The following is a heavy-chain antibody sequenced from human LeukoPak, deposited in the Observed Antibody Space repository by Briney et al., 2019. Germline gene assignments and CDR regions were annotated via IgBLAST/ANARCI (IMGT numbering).Heavy chain of an antibody. V-gene: IGHV4-34*01. J-gene: IGHJ4*02. CDR1: GGSFSGYY. D-gene: IGHD4-17*01. CDR2: VNHSGST. Sequence: PSETLSLTCAVYGGSFSGYYWSWIRQPPGKGLEWIGEVNHSGSTNYNPSLKSRVTISVDTSKNQFSLKLSSVTAADTAVYYCARLRRYGTFDYWGQGTLVTVSS. CDR3: ARLRRYGTFDY.